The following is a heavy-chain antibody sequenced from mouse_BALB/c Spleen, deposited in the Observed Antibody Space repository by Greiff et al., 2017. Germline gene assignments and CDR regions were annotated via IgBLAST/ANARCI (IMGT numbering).Heavy chain of an antibody. V-gene: IGHV3-2*02. CDR3: ARWGGDEYYFDY. Sequence: EVKLQESGPGLVKPSQSLSLTCTVTGYSITSDYAWNWIRQFPGNKLEWMGYISYSGSTSYNPSLKSRISITRDTSKNQFFLQLNSVTTEDTATYYCARWGGDEYYFDYWGQGTTLTVSS. J-gene: IGHJ2*01. CDR2: ISYSGST. CDR1: GYSITSDYA. D-gene: IGHD3-3*01.